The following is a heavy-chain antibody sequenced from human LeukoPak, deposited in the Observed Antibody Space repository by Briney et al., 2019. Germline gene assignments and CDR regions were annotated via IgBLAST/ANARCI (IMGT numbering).Heavy chain of an antibody. CDR1: GFTFSRYA. CDR3: AKGYYYGSS. CDR2: ISYDGGNK. D-gene: IGHD3-10*01. V-gene: IGHV3-30*04. J-gene: IGHJ4*02. Sequence: GGSLRLSCVASGFTFSRYAMHWVRLAPGKGLEWVAVISYDGGNKFYADSVKGRFTISRDNSKNTLYLQMNSLRAEDTAVYYCAKGYYYGSSWGQGTLVTVSP.